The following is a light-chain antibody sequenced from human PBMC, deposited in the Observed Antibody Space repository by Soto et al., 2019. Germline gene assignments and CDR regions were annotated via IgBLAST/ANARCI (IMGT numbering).Light chain of an antibody. V-gene: IGKV1-5*03. Sequence: DIHMTQSPSSLSASVGDRITVTCQASQDISNFLNWYQQKPGKAPKLLIYKASTLESGVPSNFSGSGSGTEFSLTISSLQPEDFATYYCQQYNAYPWTFGQGTKVDI. J-gene: IGKJ1*01. CDR3: QQYNAYPWT. CDR1: QDISNF. CDR2: KAS.